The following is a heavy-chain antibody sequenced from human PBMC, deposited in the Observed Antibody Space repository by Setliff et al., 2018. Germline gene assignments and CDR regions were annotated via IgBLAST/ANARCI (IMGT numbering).Heavy chain of an antibody. D-gene: IGHD1-1*01. CDR1: GYTFTSYA. Sequence: ASVKVSCKASGYTFTSYAMHWVRQAPGQRLEWMGWMNPNSGGTNCAQKFQGWFTMTRDKSISTAYMELSRLRSDDTAVYYWARDGLGAGMLWGGSGWFDPWGQGTLVTVSS. CDR3: ARDGLGAGMLWGGSGWFDP. J-gene: IGHJ5*02. CDR2: MNPNSGGT. V-gene: IGHV1-2*04.